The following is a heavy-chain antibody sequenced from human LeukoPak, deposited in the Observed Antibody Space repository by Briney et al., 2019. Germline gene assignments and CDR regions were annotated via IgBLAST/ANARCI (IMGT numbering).Heavy chain of an antibody. CDR3: ARYSSSWLGYMDV. J-gene: IGHJ6*03. CDR1: GGTFSSYA. V-gene: IGHV1-69*06. Sequence: ASVKVSCKSSGGTFSSYAISWVRQAPGQGLEWMGGIIPIFGTANYAQKFQGRVTITADKSTSTAYMELSSLRSEDTAVDYCARYSSSWLGYMDVWGKGTTVTVSS. D-gene: IGHD6-13*01. CDR2: IIPIFGTA.